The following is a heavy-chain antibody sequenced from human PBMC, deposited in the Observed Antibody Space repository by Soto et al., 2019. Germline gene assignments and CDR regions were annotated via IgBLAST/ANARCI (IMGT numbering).Heavy chain of an antibody. CDR1: GDSISGYY. Sequence: SETLSLTCTVSGDSISGYYWSWIRQSPGRALEWIGYVHYSGRTSYNPSLRGRATMLVDKSLSHVSLRLDSVTTADTAVYYCEREKNGIGFDYWGVGAMVTVYS. J-gene: IGHJ4*02. V-gene: IGHV4-59*01. D-gene: IGHD2-8*01. CDR3: EREKNGIGFDY. CDR2: VHYSGRT.